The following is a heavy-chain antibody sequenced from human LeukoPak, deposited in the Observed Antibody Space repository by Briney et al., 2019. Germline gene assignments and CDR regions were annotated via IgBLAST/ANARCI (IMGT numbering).Heavy chain of an antibody. CDR2: ISAYNGNT. V-gene: IGHV1-18*01. CDR1: GYTFTSYG. Sequence: ASVKVSCKASGYTFTSYGISWVRQAPGQGLEWMGWISAYNGNTNYAQKLQGRVTMTTDTSTSTAYMELRSLRSDDTAVYYCARGGPDITMIVVDAFDIWGQGTMVTVSS. CDR3: ARGGPDITMIVVDAFDI. J-gene: IGHJ3*02. D-gene: IGHD3-22*01.